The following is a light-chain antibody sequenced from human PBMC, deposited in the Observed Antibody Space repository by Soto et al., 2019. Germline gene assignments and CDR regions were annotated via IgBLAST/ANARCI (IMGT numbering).Light chain of an antibody. CDR1: QTVSSY. CDR2: DVS. J-gene: IGKJ5*01. Sequence: VVLTQSPATLSLSPGESATLSCRASQTVSSYLAWYQHKPGQPPRLLIYDVSNRATGIPARFSGSGSGTDFTLTISSLEPEDFAVYFCHQRSIWQTTFGQGTRLEIK. V-gene: IGKV3-11*01. CDR3: HQRSIWQTT.